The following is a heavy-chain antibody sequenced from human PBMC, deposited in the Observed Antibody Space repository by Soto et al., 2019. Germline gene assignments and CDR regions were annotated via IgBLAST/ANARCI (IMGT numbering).Heavy chain of an antibody. D-gene: IGHD5-12*01. CDR3: ASHQGGYPGGFDP. Sequence: PSETLSLTCTVSGGSISSSSYYWGWIRQPPGKGLEWIGSIYYSGSTYYNPSLKSRVTISVDTSKNQFSLKLSSVTADDTAVYYCASHQGGYPGGFDPWGQGTLVTAPQ. J-gene: IGHJ5*02. V-gene: IGHV4-39*01. CDR1: GGSISSSSYY. CDR2: IYYSGST.